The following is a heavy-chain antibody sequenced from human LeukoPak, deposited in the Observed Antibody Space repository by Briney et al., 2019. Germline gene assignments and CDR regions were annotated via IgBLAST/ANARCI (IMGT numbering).Heavy chain of an antibody. V-gene: IGHV3-15*01. CDR3: TKDIGYFNY. Sequence: GGSLRLSCAASGFTFSKAWMSWVRQAPWKGLEWVGRFKSKTDGGTTDYAAPVKGRFIVSRDDSKNTLYLQMNSLRTEDTAVYFCTKDIGYFNYWGQGTLVTVSS. J-gene: IGHJ4*02. CDR2: FKSKTDGGTT. CDR1: GFTFSKAW.